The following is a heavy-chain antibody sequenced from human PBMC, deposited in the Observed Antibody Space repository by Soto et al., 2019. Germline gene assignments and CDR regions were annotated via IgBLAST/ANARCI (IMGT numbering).Heavy chain of an antibody. CDR3: ARLYSSSWFDY. J-gene: IGHJ4*02. V-gene: IGHV2-5*02. Sequence: QITLKESGPTLVKPTQTLTLTCTFSGFSLSTSGVGVGWIRQPPGKALEWLALIYWDDDKRYSPSLKSRVTITKDTSKNQVVLTMTNIDPVDTGTYYYARLYSSSWFDYWGQGTLVTVSS. D-gene: IGHD6-13*01. CDR1: GFSLSTSGVG. CDR2: IYWDDDK.